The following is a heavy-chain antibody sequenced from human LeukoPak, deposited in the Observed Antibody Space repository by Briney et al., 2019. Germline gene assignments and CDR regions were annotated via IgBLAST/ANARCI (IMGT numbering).Heavy chain of an antibody. V-gene: IGHV1-69*05. CDR3: ARETVGLTRVGD. J-gene: IGHJ4*02. D-gene: IGHD1-26*01. CDR1: GGTFSSYA. CDR2: IIPIFGTA. Sequence: ASVKVSCKASGGTFSSYAISWVRQAPGQGLEWMGGIIPIFGTANYAQKFQGRVTVTRDTSASTVYMELSSLRSEDTAVYYCARETVGLTRVGDWGQGTLVTVSS.